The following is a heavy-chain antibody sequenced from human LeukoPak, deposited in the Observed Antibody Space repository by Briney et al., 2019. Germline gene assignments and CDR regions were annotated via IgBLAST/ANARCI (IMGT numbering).Heavy chain of an antibody. V-gene: IGHV4-4*02. Sequence: PSETLSLTCAVSGGSISSSNWWSWVRQPPGKGLEWIGEIYHSGSTNYNPSLKSRVTISVDKSKNQFSLELSSVTAADTAVYYCAREEYCSSTSCYTYYYYMDVWGKGTTVTVSS. J-gene: IGHJ6*03. CDR1: GGSISSSNW. CDR3: AREEYCSSTSCYTYYYYMDV. D-gene: IGHD2-2*02. CDR2: IYHSGST.